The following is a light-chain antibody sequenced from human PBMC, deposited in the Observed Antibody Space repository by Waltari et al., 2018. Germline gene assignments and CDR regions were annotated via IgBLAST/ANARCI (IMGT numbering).Light chain of an antibody. CDR2: DDT. Sequence: SYDLTQPPSVSVSPGQTASITCSGDKLGDKYVSWYQQRPGQSPVLVIHDDTKRPPGIPDRFSGSNSGNTATLTVSETQASDEADYSCQVWHNRAVVFGGGTKLTVL. J-gene: IGLJ2*01. CDR1: KLGDKY. CDR3: QVWHNRAVV. V-gene: IGLV3-1*01.